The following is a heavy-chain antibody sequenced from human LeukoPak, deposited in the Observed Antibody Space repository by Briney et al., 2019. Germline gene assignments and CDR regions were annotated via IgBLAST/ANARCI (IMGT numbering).Heavy chain of an antibody. V-gene: IGHV1-3*01. Sequence: ASVKVSYKASGYTFTSYAMHWVRQAPGQRLEWMGWISAGNGNTKYSQKFQGRVTITRDTSASTAYMELSSLRSEDTAVYYCARAVVVVAAFDYWGQGTLVTVSS. CDR2: ISAGNGNT. J-gene: IGHJ4*02. CDR1: GYTFTSYA. D-gene: IGHD2-15*01. CDR3: ARAVVVVAAFDY.